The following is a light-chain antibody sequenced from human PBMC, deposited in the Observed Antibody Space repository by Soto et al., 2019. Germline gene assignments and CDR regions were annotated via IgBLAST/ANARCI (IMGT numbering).Light chain of an antibody. CDR3: CSYAGSSSFHV. J-gene: IGLJ1*01. CDR2: EGS. Sequence: QSALTQPASVSGSPGQSITISCTGTSSDVGSYNLVSWYQQHPGKAPKLMIYEGSKRPSGVSNRFSGSKSGNTASLTISGLQAEDEADYYCCSYAGSSSFHVFGTVTKVTDL. CDR1: SSDVGSYNL. V-gene: IGLV2-23*01.